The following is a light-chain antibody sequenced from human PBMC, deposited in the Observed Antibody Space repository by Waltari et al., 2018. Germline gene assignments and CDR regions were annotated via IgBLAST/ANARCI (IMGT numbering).Light chain of an antibody. Sequence: EIVLTQSPGTLSLSPGERATLSCRASQSVMYNYLAWYPQIPGQAPRLLIYGASSRATGIPDRFSGSASGTDFTLTISRLEPEDFAVYYCQQYGSSPWTFGQGTKVEIK. J-gene: IGKJ1*01. CDR1: QSVMYNY. V-gene: IGKV3-20*01. CDR3: QQYGSSPWT. CDR2: GAS.